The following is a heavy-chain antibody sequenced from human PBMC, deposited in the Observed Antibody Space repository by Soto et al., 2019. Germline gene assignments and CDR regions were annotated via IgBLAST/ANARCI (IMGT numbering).Heavy chain of an antibody. CDR2: IYPGDSDT. D-gene: IGHD1-1*01. Sequence: PGESLKISCKGSGYRFTNYWIAWVRQMPGKGLEWMGIIYPGDSDTRYSPSFQGQVTISADKSVSTAYLQWSSLRASDTAMYYCAREQWSAGDDYYDFDVWGKGTTVTVSS. CDR3: AREQWSAGDDYYDFDV. CDR1: GYRFTNYW. V-gene: IGHV5-51*01. J-gene: IGHJ6*03.